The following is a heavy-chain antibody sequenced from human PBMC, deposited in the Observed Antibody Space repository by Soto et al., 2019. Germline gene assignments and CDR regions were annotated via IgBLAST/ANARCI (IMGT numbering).Heavy chain of an antibody. CDR2: IWYDGSNK. CDR3: ARGPGAGTVTPLA. J-gene: IGHJ5*02. V-gene: IGHV3-33*01. Sequence: QVQLVESGGGVVQPGRSLRLSCAASGFTLSSYGMHWVRQAPGKGLEWVAVIWYDGSNKYYADSVKGRFTISRDNSKNTLYLQMNSLRAEDTAVYYCARGPGAGTVTPLAWGQGTLVTVSS. D-gene: IGHD4-17*01. CDR1: GFTLSSYG.